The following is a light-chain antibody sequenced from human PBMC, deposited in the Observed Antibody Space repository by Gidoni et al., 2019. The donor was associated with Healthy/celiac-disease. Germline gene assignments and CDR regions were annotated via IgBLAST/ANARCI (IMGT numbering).Light chain of an antibody. CDR2: DAS. CDR1: QSVSSY. Sequence: EIVLTQSPATLSLSTGERATLSCRASQSVSSYLAWSQQKPGPAPRLLIYDASNRATGIPAMFSGSWSVTDFTLTISSLDPEDFAVYYCQQRSNWGLTFGGGTKVEIK. J-gene: IGKJ4*01. V-gene: IGKV3-11*01. CDR3: QQRSNWGLT.